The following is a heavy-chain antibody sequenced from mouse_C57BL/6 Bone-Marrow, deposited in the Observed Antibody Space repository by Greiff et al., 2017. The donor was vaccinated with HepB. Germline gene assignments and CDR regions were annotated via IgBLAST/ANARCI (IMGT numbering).Heavy chain of an antibody. Sequence: VQLQQPGAELVRPGTSVKLSCKASGYTFTSYWMHWVKQRPGQGLEWIGVIDPSDSYTNYNQKFKGKATLTVDTSSSTAYMQLSSLTSEDSAVYYCARCYYDYDRGFAYWDRGTLVTVSA. J-gene: IGHJ3*01. CDR3: ARCYYDYDRGFAY. V-gene: IGHV1-59*01. D-gene: IGHD2-4*01. CDR1: GYTFTSYW. CDR2: IDPSDSYT.